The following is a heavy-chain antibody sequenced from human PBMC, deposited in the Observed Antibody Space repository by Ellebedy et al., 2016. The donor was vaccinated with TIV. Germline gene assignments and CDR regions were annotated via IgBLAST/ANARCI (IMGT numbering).Heavy chain of an antibody. D-gene: IGHD3-10*01. CDR3: ARAKYGSGSSWFDP. CDR1: GGSISSYY. V-gene: IGHV4-59*08. Sequence: MPSETLSLTCTVSGGSISSYYWSWIRQPPGKGLEWIGYIYYSGSTNYNPSLKSRVTISVDTSKNQFSLKLRSVTAADTAVYYCARAKYGSGSSWFDPWGQGTLVTVSS. J-gene: IGHJ5*02. CDR2: IYYSGST.